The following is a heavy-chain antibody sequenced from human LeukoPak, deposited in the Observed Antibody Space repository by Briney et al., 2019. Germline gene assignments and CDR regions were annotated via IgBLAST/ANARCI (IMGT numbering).Heavy chain of an antibody. CDR2: IIPIFGTA. CDR3: VRGTGYSYGPGH. CDR1: GGTFSSYA. V-gene: IGHV1-69*05. Sequence: SVKVSCKSSGGTFSSYAVSWVRQAPGQGLEWMGGIIPIFGTAHSAQKFQGRFTISTDDTASTAVIELSSLRSEDTAVYYCVRGTGYSYGPGHWGQGTLVTVSS. D-gene: IGHD5-18*01. J-gene: IGHJ4*02.